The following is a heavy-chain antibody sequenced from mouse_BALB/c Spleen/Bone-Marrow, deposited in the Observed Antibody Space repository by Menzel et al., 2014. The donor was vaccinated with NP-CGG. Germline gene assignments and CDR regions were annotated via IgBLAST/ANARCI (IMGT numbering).Heavy chain of an antibody. CDR2: IDPANGNT. CDR3: ARGWGAY. D-gene: IGHD1-1*02. Sequence: EVQLPESGAELVKPGASVKLSCTASGFNIKDTYMHWVKQRPEQGLEWIGRIDPANGNTKYDPKFQGKAAITADTSSNTAYLQLSSLTSEDTAVYYCARGWGAYWGQGTLVNVSA. V-gene: IGHV14-3*02. CDR1: GFNIKDTY. J-gene: IGHJ3*01.